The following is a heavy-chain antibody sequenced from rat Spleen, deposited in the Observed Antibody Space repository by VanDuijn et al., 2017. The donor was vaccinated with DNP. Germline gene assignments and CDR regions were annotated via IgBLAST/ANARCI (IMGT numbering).Heavy chain of an antibody. J-gene: IGHJ2*01. V-gene: IGHV4-2*01. CDR1: GFNFNDYW. Sequence: EVQVVESGGGLVQPGRSLKLSCAASGFNFNDYWMGWVRQAPGKGLEWIGEINEDSGTINYTPSLKDKFTISRDNAQNTLYLQMSKLGSEDSAIYYCSREGLRASDYWGQGVLVTVSS. CDR2: INEDSGTI. D-gene: IGHD4-1*01. CDR3: SREGLRASDY.